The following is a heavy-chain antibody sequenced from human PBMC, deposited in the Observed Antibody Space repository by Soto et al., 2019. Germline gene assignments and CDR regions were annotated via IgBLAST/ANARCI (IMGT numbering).Heavy chain of an antibody. CDR2: ISGSGGST. CDR1: GFTFSSYA. CDR3: AITPFRSSWYYFDY. V-gene: IGHV3-23*01. J-gene: IGHJ4*02. D-gene: IGHD6-13*01. Sequence: GGSLRLSCAASGFTFSSYAMSWVRQAPGKGLEWVSGISGSGGSTDYGDSVKGRFTISRDNSKNTLYLQMNSLIAEDTAVYYSAITPFRSSWYYFDYWGQGTLVTVSS.